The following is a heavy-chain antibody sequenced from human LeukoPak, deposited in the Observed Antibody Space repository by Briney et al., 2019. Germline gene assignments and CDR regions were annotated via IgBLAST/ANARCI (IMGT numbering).Heavy chain of an antibody. J-gene: IGHJ5*02. D-gene: IGHD6-19*01. CDR3: ARVTQYSSGWYVGP. CDR2: IYYSGST. V-gene: IGHV4-59*01. CDR1: GGSISSYY. Sequence: TSETLSLTCTVSGGSISSYYWSWIRQPPGKGLEWIGYIYYSGSTNYNPSLKSRVTISVDTSKNQFSLKLSSVTAADTAVYYCARVTQYSSGWYVGPWGQGTLVTVSS.